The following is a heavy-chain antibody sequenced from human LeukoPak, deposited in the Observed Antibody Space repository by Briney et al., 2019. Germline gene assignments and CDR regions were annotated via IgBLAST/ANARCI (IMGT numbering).Heavy chain of an antibody. Sequence: PGGSLRLSCAASGFTVSSNYMSWVRQAPGKGLEWVSVIYSGGSTYYADSVKGRFTISRDNSKNTLYLQMSSLKTEDTAVYYCAKRGDGGHKSLEYWGQGTLVIVSS. CDR2: IYSGGST. CDR1: GFTVSSNY. J-gene: IGHJ4*02. D-gene: IGHD3-16*01. V-gene: IGHV3-53*05. CDR3: AKRGDGGHKSLEY.